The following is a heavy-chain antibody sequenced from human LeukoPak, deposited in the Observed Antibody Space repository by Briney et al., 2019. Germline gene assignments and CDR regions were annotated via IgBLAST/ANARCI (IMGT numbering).Heavy chain of an antibody. V-gene: IGHV4-59*08. CDR2: IYYSGST. CDR1: GGSISSYY. CDR3: ARHAGNEGSSSLIDY. D-gene: IGHD6-6*01. J-gene: IGHJ4*02. Sequence: RPSETLSLTCTVSGGSISSYYWSWFRQPPGKGLEWIAYIYYSGSTNYNPSLKSRVTISLDTSKNQLSLNLRSVTATDTAVYYCARHAGNEGSSSLIDYWGQGTLVTVSS.